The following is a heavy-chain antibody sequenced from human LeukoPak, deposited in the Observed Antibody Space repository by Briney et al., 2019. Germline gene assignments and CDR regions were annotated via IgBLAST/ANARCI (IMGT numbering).Heavy chain of an antibody. CDR1: GYTFTSYY. CDR2: INPSGGST. Sequence: ASVKVSCKASGYTFTSYYMHWERQAPGQGLEWMGIINPSGGSTSYAQKFQGRVTMTRDMSTSTVYMELSSLRSEDTAVYYCASGVALDAFDIWGQGTMVTVSS. D-gene: IGHD2-15*01. J-gene: IGHJ3*02. V-gene: IGHV1-46*01. CDR3: ASGVALDAFDI.